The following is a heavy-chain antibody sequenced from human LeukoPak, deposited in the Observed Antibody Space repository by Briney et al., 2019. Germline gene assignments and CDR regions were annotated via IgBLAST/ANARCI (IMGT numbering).Heavy chain of an antibody. D-gene: IGHD6-6*01. V-gene: IGHV4-39*01. CDR1: GGSISSSSYY. CDR2: IYYSGST. CDR3: ARVEYSSTIIPDAFDL. J-gene: IGHJ3*01. Sequence: SETLSLTCTVSGGSISSSSYYWGWIRQPPGEALEWIGSIYYSGSTYYNPSLKSRVTISVDTSKNQFPLKLSPVTAADTAVYYCARVEYSSTIIPDAFDLWGQGTMVTVSS.